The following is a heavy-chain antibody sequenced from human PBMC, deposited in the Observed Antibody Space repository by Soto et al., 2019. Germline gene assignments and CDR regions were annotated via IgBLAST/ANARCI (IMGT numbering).Heavy chain of an antibody. V-gene: IGHV1-3*01. CDR3: ARGGTSTVVPNDY. CDR1: GYTFTTYA. D-gene: IGHD1-7*01. CDR2: INAGYGNT. Sequence: GASVKVSCKASGYTFTTYAVHWVRQAPGQRLEWMGWINAGYGNTKYSQKFQDRVTITRDTSASTAYMELSSLRSEDTAVYYCARGGTSTVVPNDYWGQGTLVTVSS. J-gene: IGHJ4*02.